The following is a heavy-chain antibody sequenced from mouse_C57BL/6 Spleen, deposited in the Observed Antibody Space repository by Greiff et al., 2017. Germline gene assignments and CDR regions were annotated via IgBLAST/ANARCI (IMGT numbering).Heavy chain of an antibody. CDR3: ARDYYGGYAMDY. V-gene: IGHV1-52*01. D-gene: IGHD1-1*01. CDR1: GYTFTSYW. CDR2: IDPSDSET. J-gene: IGHJ4*01. Sequence: QVQLQQPGAELVRPGSSVKLSCKASGYTFTSYWMHWVKQRPIQGLEWIGNIDPSDSETHYNQKFKDKATLTVDKSSSTAYMQLSSLTSEDSAVYYCARDYYGGYAMDYWGQGTSVTVSS.